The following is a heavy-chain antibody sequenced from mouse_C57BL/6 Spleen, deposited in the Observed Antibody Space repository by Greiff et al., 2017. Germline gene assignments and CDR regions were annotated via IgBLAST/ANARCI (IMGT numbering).Heavy chain of an antibody. V-gene: IGHV5-17*01. CDR3: ARGSNPAWFAY. J-gene: IGHJ3*01. CDR1: GFTFSDYG. Sequence: EVKLVESGGGLVKPGGSLKLSCAASGFTFSDYGMHWVRQAPEKGLEWVAYISSGSSTIYYADTVKGRFTISRDNAKNTLFLQRTSLRSEDTAMYYCARGSNPAWFAYWGQGTLVTVSA. CDR2: ISSGSSTI. D-gene: IGHD1-1*01.